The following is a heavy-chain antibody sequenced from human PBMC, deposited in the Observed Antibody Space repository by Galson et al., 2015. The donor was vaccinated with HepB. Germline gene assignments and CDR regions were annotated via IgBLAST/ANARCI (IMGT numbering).Heavy chain of an antibody. V-gene: IGHV4-31*03. CDR3: ARDRAVLWFGQLLRVGGFDN. D-gene: IGHD3-10*01. CDR1: GGSINSDDYY. Sequence: TLSLTCTVSGGSINSDDYYWSWIRQHPGKGLEWIGYIYYSGNTYYNPSLKSRVTISVDTSKNQFSLKLNSVTAADTAVYYCARDRAVLWFGQLLRVGGFDNWGQGTLVTVSS. J-gene: IGHJ4*02. CDR2: IYYSGNT.